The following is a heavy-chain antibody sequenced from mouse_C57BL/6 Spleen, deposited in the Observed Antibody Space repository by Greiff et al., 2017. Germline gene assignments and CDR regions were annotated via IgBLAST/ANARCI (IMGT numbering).Heavy chain of an antibody. CDR3: ARSLYCYGSSYDWYFDV. V-gene: IGHV1-85*01. J-gene: IGHJ1*03. D-gene: IGHD1-1*01. CDR2: IYPRDGST. Sequence: VQLQQSGPELVKPGASVKLSCKASGYTFTSYDINWVKQRPGQGLEWIGWIYPRDGSTKYNEKFKGKAPLTVDTSSSTAYMELHSLTSGDSAVYFCARSLYCYGSSYDWYFDVWGTGTTVTVSS. CDR1: GYTFTSYD.